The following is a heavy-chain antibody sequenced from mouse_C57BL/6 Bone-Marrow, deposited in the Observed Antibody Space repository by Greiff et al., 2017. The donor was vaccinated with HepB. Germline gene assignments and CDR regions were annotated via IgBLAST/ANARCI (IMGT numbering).Heavy chain of an antibody. D-gene: IGHD1-3*01. CDR3: ARYILYAMDY. V-gene: IGHV5-16*01. J-gene: IGHJ4*01. CDR1: GFTFSDYY. CDR2: INYDGSST. Sequence: EVKLVESEGGLVQPGSSMKLSCTASGFTFSDYYMAWVRQVPEKGLEWVANINYDGSSTYYLDSLKSRFIISRDNAKNILYLQMSSLKSEDTATYYCARYILYAMDYWGQGTSVTVSS.